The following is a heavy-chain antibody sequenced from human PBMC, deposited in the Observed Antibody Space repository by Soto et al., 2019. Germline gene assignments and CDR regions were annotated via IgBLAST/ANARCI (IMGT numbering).Heavy chain of an antibody. CDR1: GGSISSGGYY. Sequence: PSETLSLTCTVSGGSISSGGYYWSWIRQHPGKGQEWIGYMYYSGSTYYNPSLKSRFTISVDRSKNQFSLQLTSVTFADTAVYYCATSYGNAWYTYWGQGTQVTVSS. J-gene: IGHJ4*02. CDR2: MYYSGST. D-gene: IGHD6-13*01. CDR3: ATSYGNAWYTY. V-gene: IGHV4-31*03.